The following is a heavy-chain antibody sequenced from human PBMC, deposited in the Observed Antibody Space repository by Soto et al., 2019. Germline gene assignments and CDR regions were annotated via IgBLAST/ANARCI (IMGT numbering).Heavy chain of an antibody. CDR1: GYTFTSYA. CDR3: ARGGDSGWSYYFDY. CDR2: INAGNGNT. D-gene: IGHD6-19*01. J-gene: IGHJ4*02. Sequence: ASVKVSCKASGYTFTSYAMHWVGQAPGQRLEWMGWINAGNGNTKYSQKFQGRVTITRDTSASTAYMELSSLRSEDTAVYYCARGGDSGWSYYFDYWGQGTLVTVSS. V-gene: IGHV1-3*01.